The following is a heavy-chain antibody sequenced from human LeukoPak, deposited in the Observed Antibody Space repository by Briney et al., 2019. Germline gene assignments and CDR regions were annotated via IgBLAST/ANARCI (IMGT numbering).Heavy chain of an antibody. V-gene: IGHV1-69*13. CDR3: ARGRRSGYYDDAFDI. J-gene: IGHJ3*02. Sequence: ASVKVSCKASGGTFSSYAISWVRQAPGQGLEWMGGIIPIFGTANYAQKFQGRVTITADESTSTAYMELSRLRSDDTAVYYCARGRRSGYYDDAFDIWGQGTMVTVSS. CDR1: GGTFSSYA. CDR2: IIPIFGTA. D-gene: IGHD3-22*01.